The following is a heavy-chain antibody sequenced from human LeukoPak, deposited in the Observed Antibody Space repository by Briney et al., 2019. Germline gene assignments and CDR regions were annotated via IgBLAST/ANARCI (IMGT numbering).Heavy chain of an antibody. Sequence: SETLSLTCTVSGGSISSYYWSWIRQPPGKGLEWIGYIYYSGSTYYNPSLKSRVTISVDTSKNQFSLKLSSVTAADTAVYYCARTGYSSSWAPPLAYYYYYMDVWGKGTTVTVSS. CDR3: ARTGYSSSWAPPLAYYYYYMDV. J-gene: IGHJ6*03. CDR1: GGSISSYY. D-gene: IGHD6-13*01. V-gene: IGHV4-59*12. CDR2: IYYSGST.